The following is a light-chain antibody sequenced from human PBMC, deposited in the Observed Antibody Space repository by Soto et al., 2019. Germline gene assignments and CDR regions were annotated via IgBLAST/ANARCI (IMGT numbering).Light chain of an antibody. V-gene: IGKV3-20*01. CDR3: QQYGSSLWT. CDR1: QSVSSSY. CDR2: GAS. Sequence: EIVLTQSPGTLSLSPGERATLSCRASQSVSSSYLAWYQQKPGQAPRLLIYGASSRATGIPDRFSGSGSGTDFTLTISRLEPEDFAVYYCQQYGSSLWTFGQGTQVESK. J-gene: IGKJ1*01.